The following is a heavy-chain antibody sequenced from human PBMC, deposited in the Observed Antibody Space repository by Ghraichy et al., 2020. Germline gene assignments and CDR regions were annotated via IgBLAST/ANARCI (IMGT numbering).Heavy chain of an antibody. J-gene: IGHJ6*03. Sequence: GESLNISCAASGFTFSSYSMNWVRQAPGKGLEWVSSISSSSSYIYYADSVKGRFTISRDNAKNSLYLQMNSLRAEDTAVYYCAKVVRSGSYYSQSYYYYYMDVWGKGTTVTVSS. CDR2: ISSSSSYI. V-gene: IGHV3-21*01. CDR3: AKVVRSGSYYSQSYYYYYMDV. CDR1: GFTFSSYS. D-gene: IGHD3-10*01.